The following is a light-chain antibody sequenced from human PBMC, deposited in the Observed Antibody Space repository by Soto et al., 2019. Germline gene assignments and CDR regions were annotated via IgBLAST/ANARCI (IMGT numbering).Light chain of an antibody. V-gene: IGKV1-5*01. CDR3: QQYNSYSGT. Sequence: DIQMTQSPSTRSASVGDRVTITCRASQSISSWLAWYQQKPGKDPKLLIYDASSLESGVPSRVSGSGSGKEFTRTISSLQPDDFATYYCQQYNSYSGTFGQGTKVEI. CDR1: QSISSW. J-gene: IGKJ1*01. CDR2: DAS.